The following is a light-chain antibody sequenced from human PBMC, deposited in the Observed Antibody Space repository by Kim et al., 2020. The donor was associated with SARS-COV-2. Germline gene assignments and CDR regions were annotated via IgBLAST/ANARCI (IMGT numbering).Light chain of an antibody. J-gene: IGLJ1*01. CDR3: SSYTSSSTTYV. CDR1: SSDVGGYKY. CDR2: DVT. V-gene: IGLV2-14*03. Sequence: SITSSCTGTSSDVGGYKYVAWYQQHPGKAPKLMIYDVTNRPSGVSNRFSGSKSGNTASLTISGLQAEDEADYYCSSYTSSSTTYVFGTGTKVTVL.